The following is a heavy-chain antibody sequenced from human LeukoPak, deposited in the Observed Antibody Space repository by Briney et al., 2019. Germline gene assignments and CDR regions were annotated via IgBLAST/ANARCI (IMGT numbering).Heavy chain of an antibody. J-gene: IGHJ4*02. CDR1: GGSISNYY. CDR2: IYSGGST. CDR3: ARDRGSYFDY. D-gene: IGHD1-26*01. Sequence: SETLSLTCTVSGGSISNYYWTWIRQPAGKGLEWIGRIYSGGSTDYNPSLKSRVTISVDTSKNQFSLKLSSVTAADTAVYYCARDRGSYFDYWGQGTLVTVSS. V-gene: IGHV4-4*07.